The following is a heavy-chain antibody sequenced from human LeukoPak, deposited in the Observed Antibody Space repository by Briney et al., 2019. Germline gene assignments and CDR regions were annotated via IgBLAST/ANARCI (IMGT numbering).Heavy chain of an antibody. CDR3: ATGTYSLENDY. V-gene: IGHV3-48*01. J-gene: IGHJ4*02. Sequence: GGSLRLSCAASGLIFSNYNMNWVRQAPGKGLEWISYISSSSDTIYYTDSVKGRFTISRDNARNSLYLQMNSLRAEDTAVYYCATGTYSLENDYWGQGILVTVSS. D-gene: IGHD2-15*01. CDR2: ISSSSDTI. CDR1: GLIFSNYN.